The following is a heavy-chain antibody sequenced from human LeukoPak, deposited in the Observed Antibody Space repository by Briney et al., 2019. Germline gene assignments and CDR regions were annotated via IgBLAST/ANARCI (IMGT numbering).Heavy chain of an antibody. CDR3: TRAGSQGRLDY. CDR1: GGSISSSSYY. V-gene: IGHV4-39*07. D-gene: IGHD3-10*01. CDR2: IYYSGST. J-gene: IGHJ4*02. Sequence: PSETLSLTCTVSGGSISSSSYYWGWIRQPPGKGLEWIGSIYYSGSTYYNPSLKSRVTISVDTSKNQFSLKLSSVTAADTAVYYCTRAGSQGRLDYWGQGTLVTVSS.